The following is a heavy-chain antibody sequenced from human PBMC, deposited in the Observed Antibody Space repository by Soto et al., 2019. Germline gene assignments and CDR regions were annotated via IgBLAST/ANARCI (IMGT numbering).Heavy chain of an antibody. CDR2: ISSSGSTI. CDR1: GFTFSDYY. D-gene: IGHD3-16*01. V-gene: IGHV3-11*01. Sequence: PGGSLRLSCAASGFTFSDYYMSWIRQAPWKGLEWVSYISSSGSTIYYADSVKGRFTISRDNAKNSLYLQMNSLRAEDTAVYYCAREILRGLALGGAFDIWGQGTMVTVSS. CDR3: AREILRGLALGGAFDI. J-gene: IGHJ3*02.